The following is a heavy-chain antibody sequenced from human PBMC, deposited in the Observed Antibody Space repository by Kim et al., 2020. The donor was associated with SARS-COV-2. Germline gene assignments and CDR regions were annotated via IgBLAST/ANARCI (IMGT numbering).Heavy chain of an antibody. V-gene: IGHV1-3*01. CDR2: INAGNGNT. J-gene: IGHJ4*02. Sequence: ASVKVSCKASGYTFTSYAMHWVRQAPGQRLEWMGWINAGNGNTKYSQKFQGRVTITRDTSASTAYMELSSLRSEDTAVYYCARYSKSSGWYPFFDYWGQGTLVTVSS. D-gene: IGHD6-19*01. CDR3: ARYSKSSGWYPFFDY. CDR1: GYTFTSYA.